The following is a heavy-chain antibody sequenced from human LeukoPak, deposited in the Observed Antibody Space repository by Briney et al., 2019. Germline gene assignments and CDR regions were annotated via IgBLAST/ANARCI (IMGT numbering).Heavy chain of an antibody. J-gene: IGHJ4*02. D-gene: IGHD6-13*01. CDR1: GFTVSSNY. V-gene: IGHV3-66*04. Sequence: GGSLRLSCAASGFTVSSNYMGWVRQAPGKGLEWVSVIYTDGRTYSADSMKDRFTLSRDNSKNTLYLQMSSLRAEDTAVYYCARRRAASWSFDSWGQGTLVTVSS. CDR3: ARRRAASWSFDS. CDR2: IYTDGRT.